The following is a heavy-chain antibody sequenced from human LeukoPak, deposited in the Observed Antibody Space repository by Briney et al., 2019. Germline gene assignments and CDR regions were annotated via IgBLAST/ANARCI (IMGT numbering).Heavy chain of an antibody. CDR3: ARDRGWIVGATNNY. CDR2: INPNSGGT. J-gene: IGHJ4*02. V-gene: IGHV1-2*02. Sequence: ASVKVSCKASGYTFTGYYMHWVRQAPGQGLEWMGWINPNSGGTNYAQKFQGRVTMTRDTSISTAYMELSRLRSDDTAVYYCARDRGWIVGATNNYWGQGTLVTVSS. CDR1: GYTFTGYY. D-gene: IGHD1-26*01.